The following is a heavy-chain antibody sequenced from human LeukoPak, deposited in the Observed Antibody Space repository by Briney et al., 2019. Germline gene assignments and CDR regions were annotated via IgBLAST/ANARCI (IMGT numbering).Heavy chain of an antibody. J-gene: IGHJ4*02. V-gene: IGHV1-2*02. CDR1: GYTFTGYY. Sequence: APVKVSCKASGYTFTGYYMHWVRQAPGQGLEWMGWINPNSGGTNYAQKFQGRVTMTRDTSISTAYMELSRLRSDDTAVYYCAREEGSSGWSFGFWGQGTLVTVSS. CDR2: INPNSGGT. CDR3: AREEGSSGWSFGF. D-gene: IGHD6-19*01.